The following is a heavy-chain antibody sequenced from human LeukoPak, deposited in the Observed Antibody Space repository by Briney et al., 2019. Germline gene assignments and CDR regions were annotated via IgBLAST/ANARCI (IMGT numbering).Heavy chain of an antibody. V-gene: IGHV1-8*03. CDR1: GYIFTSYD. CDR2: MSPNSGNT. J-gene: IGHJ5*02. Sequence: ASVKVSCKASGYIFTSYDINWVRQATGQGLEWMGWMSPNSGNTGYAQKFQGRVTITRNTSISTAYMELSSLRSEDTAVYYCVRVHSSSWYGEVAWFDPRGQGTLVTVSS. CDR3: VRVHSSSWYGEVAWFDP. D-gene: IGHD6-13*01.